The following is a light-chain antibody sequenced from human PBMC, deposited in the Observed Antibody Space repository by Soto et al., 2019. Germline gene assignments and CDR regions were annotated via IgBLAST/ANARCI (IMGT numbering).Light chain of an antibody. Sequence: DIVMTQSPATLSVSPGERATLSCRASQSVASNLAWYQQRPGQAPRLLIYGASTRATGVPARFSGSGSGTEFTLTISSLQSEDFAGYYCHHYNNWPHTFGGGTKVEIK. CDR1: QSVASN. CDR3: HHYNNWPHT. J-gene: IGKJ4*01. CDR2: GAS. V-gene: IGKV3-15*01.